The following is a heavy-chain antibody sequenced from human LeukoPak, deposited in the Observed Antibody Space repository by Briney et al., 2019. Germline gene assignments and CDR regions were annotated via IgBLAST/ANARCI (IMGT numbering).Heavy chain of an antibody. CDR3: ATGRDADSARGYYDMDV. D-gene: IGHD5-24*01. CDR2: IYSGGST. CDR1: GGSITGYY. V-gene: IGHV4-4*07. J-gene: IGHJ6*02. Sequence: PSETLSLTCTVSGGSITGYYWTWIRQPAGKGLECIGRIYSGGSTNYTPPLKSRVTISVDTSKNQFSLKLSSVTAADTAVYYCATGRDADSARGYYDMDVWGQGTTVTVSS.